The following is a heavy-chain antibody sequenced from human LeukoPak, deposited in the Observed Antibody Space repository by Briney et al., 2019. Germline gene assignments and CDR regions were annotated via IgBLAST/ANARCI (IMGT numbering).Heavy chain of an antibody. Sequence: GGSLRLSCAASGFTFSSYAMSWVRQAPGKGLEWVSAISGSGGSTYYADSVKGRFTISRDKSKNTLYLQMNSLRAEDTAVYYCAKSAVQRKLQMDAFDIWGQGTMVTVSS. D-gene: IGHD1-1*01. CDR2: ISGSGGST. J-gene: IGHJ3*02. CDR3: AKSAVQRKLQMDAFDI. CDR1: GFTFSSYA. V-gene: IGHV3-23*01.